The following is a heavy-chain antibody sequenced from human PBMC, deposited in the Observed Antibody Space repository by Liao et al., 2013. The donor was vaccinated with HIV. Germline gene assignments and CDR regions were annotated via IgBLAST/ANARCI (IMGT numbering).Heavy chain of an antibody. CDR1: GASVSEYY. J-gene: IGHJ3*02. CDR3: ARDRAGDFWSGSYGGDAFDT. V-gene: IGHV4-34*01. CDR2: INHSGST. D-gene: IGHD3-3*01. Sequence: QVQLQQWGAGLLKPSETLSLTCGVSGASVSEYYWTWIRQPPGKGLEWIGEINHSGSTNYSPSLKSRVTVSLDTSKNHLSLNISSATAADSAVYYCARDRAGDFWSGSYGGDAFDTWGQGTVVTVSS.